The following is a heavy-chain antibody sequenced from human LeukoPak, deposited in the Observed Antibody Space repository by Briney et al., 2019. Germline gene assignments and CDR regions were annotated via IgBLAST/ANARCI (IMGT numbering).Heavy chain of an antibody. J-gene: IGHJ4*02. CDR2: INHSGST. CDR1: GGSFSGYY. D-gene: IGHD3-10*01. V-gene: IGHV4-34*09. CDR3: ARDVLVGSGSYFDY. Sequence: SETLSLTCAVYGGSFSGYYWSWIRQPPGKGLEWIGEINHSGSTNYNPSLKSRVTISVDTSKNQFSLKLSSVTAADTAVYYCARDVLVGSGSYFDYWGQGTLVTVSS.